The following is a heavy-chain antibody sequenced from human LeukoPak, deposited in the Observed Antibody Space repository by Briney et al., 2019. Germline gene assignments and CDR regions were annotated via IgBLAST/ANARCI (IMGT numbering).Heavy chain of an antibody. CDR1: GYTFTSYG. D-gene: IGHD3-10*01. CDR3: AREPVDYGSGKPNYYYGMDV. J-gene: IGHJ6*02. CDR2: ISAYNGNT. V-gene: IGHV1-18*01. Sequence: ASVKVSCKASGYTFTSYGISWVRQAPGQGLEWMGWISAYNGNTNYAQKFQGRVTITADKSTSTAYMELSSLRSEDTAVYYCAREPVDYGSGKPNYYYGMDVWGQGTTVTVSS.